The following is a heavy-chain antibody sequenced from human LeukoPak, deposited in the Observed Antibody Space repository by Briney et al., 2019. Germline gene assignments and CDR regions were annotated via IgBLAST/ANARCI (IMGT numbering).Heavy chain of an antibody. Sequence: GGSLRLSCVVSGVTFSSHWMSWVRQAPGKGLEWVANIKQDGSERYYVDSVKGRFTISRDNAKNSVFLQMNSLRAEDTAVYYCGRDLGGRSGYWGQGTLVTVSS. CDR1: GVTFSSHW. D-gene: IGHD1-26*01. V-gene: IGHV3-7*03. CDR2: IKQDGSER. J-gene: IGHJ4*02. CDR3: GRDLGGRSGY.